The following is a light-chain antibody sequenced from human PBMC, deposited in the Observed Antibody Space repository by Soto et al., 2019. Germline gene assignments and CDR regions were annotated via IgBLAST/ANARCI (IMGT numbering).Light chain of an antibody. V-gene: IGLV2-14*01. CDR3: CSLTTRDSHI. Sequence: ALTQPASVSGSPGQSITISCSGTSSDVGAHNLVSWYQQHPGRPPKLMIYAVSNRPSGVSNRFSGSKSGNTASLTISGLQAEDEADYYCCSLTTRDSHIFGSGTRSPS. CDR1: SSDVGAHNL. J-gene: IGLJ1*01. CDR2: AVS.